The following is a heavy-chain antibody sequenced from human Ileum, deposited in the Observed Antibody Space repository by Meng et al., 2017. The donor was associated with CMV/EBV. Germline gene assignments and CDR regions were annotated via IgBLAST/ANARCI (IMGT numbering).Heavy chain of an antibody. CDR3: AKGKSVVVPAAIPSYYFDY. Sequence: GESLKISCAASGFTFDDYTMHWVRQAPGKGLEWVSLISWDGGSTYYADSVKGRFTISRDNSKNSLYLQMNSLRTEDTALYYCAKGKSVVVPAAIPSYYFDYWGQGTLVTGAS. CDR2: ISWDGGST. J-gene: IGHJ4*02. D-gene: IGHD2-2*02. V-gene: IGHV3-43*01. CDR1: GFTFDDYT.